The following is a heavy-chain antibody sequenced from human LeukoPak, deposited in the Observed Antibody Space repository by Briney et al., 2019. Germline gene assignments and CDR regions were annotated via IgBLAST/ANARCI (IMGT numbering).Heavy chain of an antibody. J-gene: IGHJ5*02. CDR1: GGSISSYY. CDR2: IYYSGST. Sequence: SETLSLTCTVSGGSISSYYWSWIRQPPGKGLEWIGYIYYSGSTNYNPSLESRVTISVDTSKNQFSLKRSSVTAADTAVYYCARLGGGRNWFDPWGQGTLVTVSS. V-gene: IGHV4-59*08. D-gene: IGHD3-16*01. CDR3: ARLGGGRNWFDP.